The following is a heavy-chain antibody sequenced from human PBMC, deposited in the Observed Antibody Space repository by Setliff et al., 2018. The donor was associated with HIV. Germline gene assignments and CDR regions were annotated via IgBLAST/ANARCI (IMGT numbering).Heavy chain of an antibody. CDR2: VTHSGRT. Sequence: SETLSLTCAVYGGSFSGYYWSWIRQPPGKGLEWIGEVTHSGRTTYNPSLESRVTTSVDTSKKQFSLRLTSVTAADTAVYYCARVSRFHKGYYFYYWGQGTLVTVSS. CDR1: GGSFSGYY. CDR3: ARVSRFHKGYYFYY. D-gene: IGHD3-3*01. V-gene: IGHV4-34*01. J-gene: IGHJ4*02.